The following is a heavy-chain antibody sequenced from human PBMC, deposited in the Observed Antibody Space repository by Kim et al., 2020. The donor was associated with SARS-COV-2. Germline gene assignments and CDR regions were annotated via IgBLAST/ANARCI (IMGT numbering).Heavy chain of an antibody. CDR2: T. Sequence: THYTPTLKSRVTIPVDTSKNQFSLKLSSVTAADTAVYYCARLSRRGWFDPWGQGTLVTVSS. J-gene: IGHJ5*02. V-gene: IGHV4-39*01. D-gene: IGHD2-2*01. CDR3: ARLSRRGWFDP.